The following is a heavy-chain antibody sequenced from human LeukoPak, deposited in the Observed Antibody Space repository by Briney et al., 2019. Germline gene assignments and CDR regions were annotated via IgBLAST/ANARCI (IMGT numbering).Heavy chain of an antibody. Sequence: GGSLRLSCAASGFTVRSHYMSWVRQAPGKGLAWVSVIYSGGSTYYADSEKGRFTISRDNSKITLYLQMNSLRAEDTAVYYCARSEGYFDYWGQGTLVTVSS. J-gene: IGHJ4*02. CDR1: GFTVRSHY. V-gene: IGHV3-53*01. CDR2: IYSGGST. CDR3: ARSEGYFDY.